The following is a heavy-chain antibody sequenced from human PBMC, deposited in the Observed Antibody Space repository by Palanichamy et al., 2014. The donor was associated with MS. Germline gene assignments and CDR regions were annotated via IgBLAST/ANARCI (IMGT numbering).Heavy chain of an antibody. V-gene: IGHV3-66*01. D-gene: IGHD3-3*01. Sequence: EVQLVESGGAWSSPGGSLRLSCAASGFTVSRNYMSWIRQAPGKGLQWVSLIHAGGSTYYADSVKGRFTISRDNSKNTLNLQMNSLRDEDTALYYCARYDFLSGYYEYWGRGVLVTVSS. CDR3: ARYDFLSGYYEY. J-gene: IGHJ4*02. CDR2: IHAGGST. CDR1: GFTVSRNY.